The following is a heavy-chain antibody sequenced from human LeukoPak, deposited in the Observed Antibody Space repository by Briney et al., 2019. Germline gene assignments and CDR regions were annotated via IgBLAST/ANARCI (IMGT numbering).Heavy chain of an antibody. Sequence: GGSLRLSCAASGFNLGSYWMTWVLQAPGKGLEWVANINRDGSTKNYVDSVKGRFTISRDNANNLLYLQMNNLRVEDTAVYYCAREADYYGSGSFYDWGQGTLVTVSS. D-gene: IGHD3-10*01. V-gene: IGHV3-7*03. CDR1: GFNLGSYW. CDR2: INRDGSTK. CDR3: AREADYYGSGSFYD. J-gene: IGHJ4*02.